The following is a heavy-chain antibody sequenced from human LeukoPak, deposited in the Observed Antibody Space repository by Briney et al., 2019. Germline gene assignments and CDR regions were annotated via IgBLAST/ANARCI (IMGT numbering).Heavy chain of an antibody. CDR2: INHSGST. Sequence: PGGSLRLSCAASGFTFSDYYMSWIRQPPGKGLEWIGEINHSGSTNYNPSLKSRVTISVDTSKNQFSLKLSSVTAADTAVYYCARGLFVWGQGTLVTVSS. D-gene: IGHD2-21*01. J-gene: IGHJ4*02. CDR1: GFTFSDYY. V-gene: IGHV4-34*01. CDR3: ARGLFV.